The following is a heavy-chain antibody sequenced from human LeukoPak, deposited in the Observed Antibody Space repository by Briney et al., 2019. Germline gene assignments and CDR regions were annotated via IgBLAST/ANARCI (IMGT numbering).Heavy chain of an antibody. CDR3: ARGGGLDV. CDR2: INHNGNVN. J-gene: IGHJ6*02. Sequence: RAGGSLRLSCAASGFTFSSYWVNWARQAPGKGLEWVASINHNGNVNYYVDSVKGRFTISRDNAKNSLYLQMSNLRAEDTAVYFCARGGGLDVWGQGATVTVSS. CDR1: GFTFSSYW. D-gene: IGHD3-16*01. V-gene: IGHV3-7*03.